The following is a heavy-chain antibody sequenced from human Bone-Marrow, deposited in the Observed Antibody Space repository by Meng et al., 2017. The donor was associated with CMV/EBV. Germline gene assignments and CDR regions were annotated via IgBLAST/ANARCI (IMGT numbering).Heavy chain of an antibody. CDR3: ARGRVIFGVVIAARGWFDP. J-gene: IGHJ5*02. Sequence: SFSGSSWSWFRQPPGKGLELIGEINPSGSTNYNPSLKSRVTISVDTSKNQFSLKLSSVTAADTAVYYCARGRVIFGVVIAARGWFDPWGQGTLVTVSS. D-gene: IGHD3-3*01. CDR2: INPSGST. CDR1: SFSGSS. V-gene: IGHV4-34*01.